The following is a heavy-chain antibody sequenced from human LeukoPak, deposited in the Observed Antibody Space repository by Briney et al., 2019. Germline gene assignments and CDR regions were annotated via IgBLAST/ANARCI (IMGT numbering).Heavy chain of an antibody. D-gene: IGHD3-22*01. CDR2: IYYSGST. Sequence: KPSETLSLTCTVSGGSISSSSYYWGWIRQPPGKGLEWIGSIYYSGSTYYNPSLKSRVTISVDTSKNQFSLKLSSVTAADTAVYYCARWRNDYYDSSGNGFYAFDIWGQGTMVTVSS. V-gene: IGHV4-39*01. J-gene: IGHJ3*02. CDR1: GGSISSSSYY. CDR3: ARWRNDYYDSSGNGFYAFDI.